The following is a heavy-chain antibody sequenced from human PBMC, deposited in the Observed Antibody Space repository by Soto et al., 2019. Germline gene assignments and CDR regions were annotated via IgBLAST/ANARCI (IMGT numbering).Heavy chain of an antibody. J-gene: IGHJ4*02. CDR3: AILSSGGNSFVY. CDR2: INTDGSNT. D-gene: IGHD2-21*02. Sequence: GGSLRLSCAASGFTFSNYWMHWVRQAPGKGLVWVSYINTDGSNTNYAGSVKGRFTISRDNAKNTLYLQMDSLRAEDTAMYYCAILSSGGNSFVYWGQGTLVTVSS. CDR1: GFTFSNYW. V-gene: IGHV3-74*01.